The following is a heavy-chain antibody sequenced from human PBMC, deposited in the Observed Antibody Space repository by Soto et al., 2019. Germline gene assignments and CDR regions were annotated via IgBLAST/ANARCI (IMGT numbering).Heavy chain of an antibody. V-gene: IGHV4-59*12. CDR2: IYYSGST. Sequence: SETLSLTCTVSGGSISSYYWSWIRQPPGKGLEWIGYIYYSGSTNYNPSLKSRVTISVDTSKNQFSLKLSSVTAADTAAYYCARDKSAGGGTTSTNWFDPWGQGTLVTVSS. CDR3: ARDKSAGGGTTSTNWFDP. D-gene: IGHD1-7*01. CDR1: GGSISSYY. J-gene: IGHJ5*02.